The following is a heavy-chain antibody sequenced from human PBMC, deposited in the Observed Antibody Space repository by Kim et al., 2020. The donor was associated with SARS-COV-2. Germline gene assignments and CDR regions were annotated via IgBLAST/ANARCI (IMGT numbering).Heavy chain of an antibody. V-gene: IGHV3-20*01. CDR2: INWNGGST. J-gene: IGHJ6*02. D-gene: IGHD2-15*01. CDR1: GFTFDDYG. Sequence: GGSLRLSCAASGFTFDDYGMSWVRQAPGKGLEWVSGINWNGGSTGYADSVKGRFTISRDNAKNSLYLQMNSLRAEDTALYHCARSVGRRYYYYYGMDVWGQGTTVTVSS. CDR3: ARSVGRRYYYYYGMDV.